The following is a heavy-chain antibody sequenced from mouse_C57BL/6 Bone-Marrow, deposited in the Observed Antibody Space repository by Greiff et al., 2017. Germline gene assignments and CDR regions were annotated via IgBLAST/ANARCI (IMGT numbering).Heavy chain of an antibody. Sequence: DVQLQESGGDLVKPGGSLKLSCAASGFTFSSYGMSWVRQTPDKRLEWVATISSGGSYTYYPDSVKWRFTISRDNAKNTLYLQMSSLKSEDTAMYYCASLLPYAMDDWGQGTSVTVSS. CDR1: GFTFSSYG. J-gene: IGHJ4*01. CDR2: ISSGGSYT. D-gene: IGHD1-1*01. V-gene: IGHV5-6*01. CDR3: ASLLPYAMDD.